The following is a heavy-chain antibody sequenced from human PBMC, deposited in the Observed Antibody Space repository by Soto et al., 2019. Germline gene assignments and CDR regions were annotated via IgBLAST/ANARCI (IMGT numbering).Heavy chain of an antibody. D-gene: IGHD3-3*01. J-gene: IGHJ6*02. Sequence: QVQLQQWGAGLLKPSETLSLTCAVYGGSFSGYYWSWIRQPPGKGLEWIGEINHSGSTNYNPSPKSRVTISVDTSKNQFSLKLSSVTGADTAVYYCARNGSYYDFWSGYYFGGGMDVWGQGTTVTVSS. V-gene: IGHV4-34*01. CDR3: ARNGSYYDFWSGYYFGGGMDV. CDR2: INHSGST. CDR1: GGSFSGYY.